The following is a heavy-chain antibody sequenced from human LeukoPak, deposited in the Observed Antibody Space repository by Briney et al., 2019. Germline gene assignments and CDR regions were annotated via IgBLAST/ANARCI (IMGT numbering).Heavy chain of an antibody. D-gene: IGHD3-22*01. CDR2: ISSGSSYI. V-gene: IGHV3-21*04. CDR1: GFTFSRYS. Sequence: GGSLRLSCAASGFTFSRYSINWVRQAPGKGLEWVSSISSGSSYIYYADSVKGRFTISRDNAKNSLYLQMNSLRAEDTAVYYCAKGISPMISLLYFDYWGQGTLVTVSS. J-gene: IGHJ4*02. CDR3: AKGISPMISLLYFDY.